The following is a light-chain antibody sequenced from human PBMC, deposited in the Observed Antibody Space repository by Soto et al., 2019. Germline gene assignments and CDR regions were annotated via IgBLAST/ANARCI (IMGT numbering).Light chain of an antibody. CDR1: QSVSYY. CDR3: QQYDGWPWT. CDR2: DAS. Sequence: EIVLTQSPGTLSLSPGERATLSCRASQSVSYYLAWYQQKPGQAPRLLIYDASSRATGVPARFSGSGSGTEFTLTISSLQSEDFAVYCCQQYDGWPWTFGQGTKVDIK. J-gene: IGKJ1*01. V-gene: IGKV3D-15*01.